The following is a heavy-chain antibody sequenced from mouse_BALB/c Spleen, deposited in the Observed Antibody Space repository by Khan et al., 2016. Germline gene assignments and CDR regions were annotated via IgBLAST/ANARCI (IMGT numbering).Heavy chain of an antibody. Sequence: EVQLVESGPSLAKPSQPLSLTCSVTGDSITSGHWNWIQKFPGNKFDFMGYISHSGDSYYNPSLKSRISITRDTSKNQYYLQLNSVTTEDTATYYCATWEYYGSAFAYWGQGTLVTVSA. J-gene: IGHJ3*01. CDR1: GDSITSGH. CDR2: ISHSGDS. CDR3: ATWEYYGSAFAY. D-gene: IGHD1-2*01. V-gene: IGHV3-8*02.